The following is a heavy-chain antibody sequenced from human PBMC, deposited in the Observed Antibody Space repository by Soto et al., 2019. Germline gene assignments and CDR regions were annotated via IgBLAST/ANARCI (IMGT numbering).Heavy chain of an antibody. J-gene: IGHJ4*02. CDR2: VRSDGDTT. CDR3: AKGKGVGATPDGANC. D-gene: IGHD1-26*01. CDR1: GFTFSNFG. Sequence: EVQVLESGGGLVQPGGSLRLSCAASGFTFSNFGMNWVRQAPGKGLEWVSVVRSDGDTTYNAESVKGRFTVSRDTSRNTVYLQMNRLRAEDTAIYYCAKGKGVGATPDGANCWGQGTLVTVSS. V-gene: IGHV3-23*01.